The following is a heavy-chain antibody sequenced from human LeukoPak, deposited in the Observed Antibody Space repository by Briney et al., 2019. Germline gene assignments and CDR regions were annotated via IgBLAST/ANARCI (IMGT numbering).Heavy chain of an antibody. V-gene: IGHV3-66*01. CDR3: ARGITFGGVFDS. D-gene: IGHD3-16*01. J-gene: IGHJ4*02. Sequence: GGSLRLSCAASGFTVSTNYMSWVRQAPGKGLEWVSVIYSGGNTYYADSVKGRFTISRDNPKNTLYLQMNSLRAEDTAVYYCARGITFGGVFDSWGQGSLVTVSS. CDR2: IYSGGNT. CDR1: GFTVSTNY.